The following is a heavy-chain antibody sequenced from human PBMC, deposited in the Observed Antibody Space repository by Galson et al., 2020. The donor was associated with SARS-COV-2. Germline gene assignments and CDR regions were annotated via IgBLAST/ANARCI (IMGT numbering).Heavy chain of an antibody. CDR2: TSATP. CDR1: GFTFSRYG. D-gene: IGHD3-10*02. CDR3: AKDFVRGIGYMDV. Sequence: GESLKISCVASGFTFSRYGMSWVRQAPGQGLDWVATTSATPYYADSVRRRFIISRDDSKNTLYLQMNGLSADDTAVYYCAKDFVRGIGYMDVWGPGTTVTVSS. V-gene: IGHV3-23*01. J-gene: IGHJ6*03.